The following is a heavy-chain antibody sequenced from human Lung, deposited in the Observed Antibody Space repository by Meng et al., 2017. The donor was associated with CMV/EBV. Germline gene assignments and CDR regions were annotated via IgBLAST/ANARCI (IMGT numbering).Heavy chain of an antibody. CDR1: GYTFTGYY. V-gene: IGHV1-2*02. CDR2: INPNSGGT. D-gene: IGHD2-2*01. Sequence: KASGYTFTGYYMHWVRQAPGQGLEWMGWINPNSGGTNYAQKLQGRVTMTRDTSISTAYMELSRLRSDDTAVYYCARVVVVPAAKKFDPWGQGTLVTVSS. J-gene: IGHJ5*02. CDR3: ARVVVVPAAKKFDP.